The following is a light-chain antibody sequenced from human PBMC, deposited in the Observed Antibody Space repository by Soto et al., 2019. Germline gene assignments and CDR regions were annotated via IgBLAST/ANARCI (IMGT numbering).Light chain of an antibody. CDR2: EVS. CDR3: SSYAGSNNLV. CDR1: SSDVGGYNY. Sequence: QSVLTQPPSASGSLGQSVTISCSGSSSDVGGYNYVSWYQQHPDKAPKLMISEVSQRPSGVPDRFSGSKSGNTASLTVSGLQGEDEADYYCSSYAGSNNLVFGGGTKVTVL. V-gene: IGLV2-8*01. J-gene: IGLJ2*01.